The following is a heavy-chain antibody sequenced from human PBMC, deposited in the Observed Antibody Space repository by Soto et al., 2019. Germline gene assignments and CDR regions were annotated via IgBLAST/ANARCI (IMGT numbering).Heavy chain of an antibody. CDR3: TTDRFYSPVDH. CDR1: GFAFSSHP. Sequence: GGSLRLSCAASGFAFSSHPMSWVRQAPEKGLEWVAGISDGGDLTYNADSVRGRFTISRDNSRNTLYLQMNSLRAEDTAVYYCTTDRFYSPVDHWGQGTLVTVSS. CDR2: ISDGGDLT. J-gene: IGHJ4*02. V-gene: IGHV3-23*01. D-gene: IGHD4-4*01.